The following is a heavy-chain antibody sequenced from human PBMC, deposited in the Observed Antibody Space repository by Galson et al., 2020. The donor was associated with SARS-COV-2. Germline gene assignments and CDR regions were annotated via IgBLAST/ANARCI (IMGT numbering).Heavy chain of an antibody. J-gene: IGHJ4*02. V-gene: IGHV4-38-2*01. CDR1: GYSISSGVY. CDR2: LYHTGIT. D-gene: IGHD3-16*01. CDR3: ARLLGPRTPPLDG. Sequence: SQTLSLTCAVSGYSISSGVYWGWIRQPPGKGLEWIGSLYHTGITYYNPSLKSRVTMSVDTSKNQFSLNLSSVTAADTAVYFCARLLGPRTPPLDGWGQGTLVTVSS.